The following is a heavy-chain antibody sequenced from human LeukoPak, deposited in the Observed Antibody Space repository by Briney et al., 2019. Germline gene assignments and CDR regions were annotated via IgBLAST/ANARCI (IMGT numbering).Heavy chain of an antibody. CDR3: ARDLYSSYFDY. CDR2: ISSSSSYI. Sequence: GGSLRLSCAASGFTFSSYSMNWVRQAPGKGLEWVSSISSSSSYIYYADSVKGRFTISRDNAKNSLYLQMNGLRAEDTAVYYCARDLYSSYFDYWGQGTLVTVSS. D-gene: IGHD6-13*01. CDR1: GFTFSSYS. V-gene: IGHV3-21*01. J-gene: IGHJ4*02.